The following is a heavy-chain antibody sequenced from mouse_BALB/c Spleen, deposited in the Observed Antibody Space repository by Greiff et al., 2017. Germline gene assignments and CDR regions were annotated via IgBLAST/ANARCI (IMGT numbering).Heavy chain of an antibody. D-gene: IGHD2-4*01. CDR1: GFTFSSYG. CDR2: ISSGGSYT. V-gene: IGHV5-6*01. CDR3: AREDYAFAY. Sequence: EVQGVESGGDLVKPGGSLKLSCAASGFTFSSYGMSWVRQTPDKRLEWVATISSGGSYTYYPDSVKGRFTISRDNAKNTLYLQMSSLKSEDTAMYYCAREDYAFAYWGQGTLVTVSA. J-gene: IGHJ3*01.